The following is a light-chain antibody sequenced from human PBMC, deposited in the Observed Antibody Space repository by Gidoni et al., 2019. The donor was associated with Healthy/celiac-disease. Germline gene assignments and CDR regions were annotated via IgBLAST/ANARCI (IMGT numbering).Light chain of an antibody. CDR2: GAS. CDR1: QSVSSN. J-gene: IGKJ1*01. CDR3: QQYNNLPPTWT. V-gene: IGKV3-15*01. Sequence: IVMSQSPATLSVSPGERATLSCRASQSVSSNLAWYQQKPGQVPRLLIYGASTRATGIPARFSGSGSGTEFTRTISSLQSEDFAVYDCQQYNNLPPTWTFGQGTKVEIK.